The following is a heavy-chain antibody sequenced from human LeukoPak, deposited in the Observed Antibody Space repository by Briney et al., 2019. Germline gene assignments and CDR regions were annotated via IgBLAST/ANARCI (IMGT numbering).Heavy chain of an antibody. J-gene: IGHJ4*02. D-gene: IGHD3-16*02. Sequence: SETLPLTCTVSGGSISSGDYYWSWIRQPPGKGLEWIGYIYYSGSTYYNPSLKSRVTISVDTSKNQFSLKLSSVTAADTAVYYCARVRDDYVWGSYRYLDYWGQGTLVTVSS. V-gene: IGHV4-30-4*01. CDR2: IYYSGST. CDR1: GGSISSGDYY. CDR3: ARVRDDYVWGSYRYLDY.